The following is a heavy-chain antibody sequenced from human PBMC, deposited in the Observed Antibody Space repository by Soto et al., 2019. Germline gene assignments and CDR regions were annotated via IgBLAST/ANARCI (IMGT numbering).Heavy chain of an antibody. V-gene: IGHV3-23*01. J-gene: IGHJ4*02. CDR3: AKGGIGLAGLDF. CDR2: LSSSGSRT. CDR1: GFTFSSYA. Sequence: EVQLLESGGGLVQPGGSLRLSCAPSGFTFSSYAMSWVRQAPGKGLEWVSSLSSSGSRTNYGDSVKARFTISRDISKNMLYLQMNSLRAEDTAVYHCAKGGIGLAGLDFWGQGTLVTVSP. D-gene: IGHD6-19*01.